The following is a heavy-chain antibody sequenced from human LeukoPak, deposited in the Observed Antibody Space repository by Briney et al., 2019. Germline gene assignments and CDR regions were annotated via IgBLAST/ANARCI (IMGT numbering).Heavy chain of an antibody. CDR2: INPNSGGT. CDR1: GYTFTGYY. V-gene: IGHV1-2*02. J-gene: IGHJ2*01. CDR3: ARDRGRYYDSSGYNYWYFDL. D-gene: IGHD3-22*01. Sequence: ASVKVSCKASGYTFTGYYMHWVRQAPGQGLEWMGWINPNSGGTNYAQKFQGRVTKTRDTSISTAYMELSRLRSDDTAVYYCARDRGRYYDSSGYNYWYFDLWGRGTLVTVSS.